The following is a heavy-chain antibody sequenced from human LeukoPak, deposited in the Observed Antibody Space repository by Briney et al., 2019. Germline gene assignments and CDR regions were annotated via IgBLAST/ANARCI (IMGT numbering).Heavy chain of an antibody. D-gene: IGHD3-10*01. CDR1: GYTFTGYY. J-gene: IGHJ5*02. Sequence: ASVKVSCKASGYTFTGYYMHWVRQAPGQGLEWMGWINPNSGGTNYAQKLQGRVTMTTDTSTSTAYMELRSLRSDDTAVYYCARCPTMVRGVRGFDPWGQGTLVTVSS. CDR2: INPNSGGT. CDR3: ARCPTMVRGVRGFDP. V-gene: IGHV1-2*02.